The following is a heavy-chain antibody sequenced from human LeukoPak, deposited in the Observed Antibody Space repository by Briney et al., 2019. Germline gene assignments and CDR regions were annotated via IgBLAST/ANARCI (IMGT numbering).Heavy chain of an antibody. CDR2: ISYDGSNN. V-gene: IGHV3-30*04. J-gene: IGHJ4*02. Sequence: GGSLRLSCAASGFTFSSYALNWVRQAPGKGLAWVAVISYDGSNNYYADSVKGRFTITRDNTMNTLYLRMNSLSAEDTAVYYCARERWEYFFDYWGQGTLVTVSS. CDR3: ARERWEYFFDY. CDR1: GFTFSSYA. D-gene: IGHD1-26*01.